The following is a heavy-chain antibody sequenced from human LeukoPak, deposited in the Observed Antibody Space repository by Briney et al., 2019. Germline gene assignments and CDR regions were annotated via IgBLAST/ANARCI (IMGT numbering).Heavy chain of an antibody. J-gene: IGHJ4*02. CDR1: GFTFSSYA. CDR3: AIEPRLVRLGYFDY. V-gene: IGHV3-23*01. Sequence: QPGGSLRLPCAASGFTFSSYAMSWVRQAPGKGLEWVSAISGSGGSTYYADSVKGRFTISRDNSKNTLYLQMNSLRPDDTAFYYCAIEPRLVRLGYFDYWGQGTLVTVSS. D-gene: IGHD6-19*01. CDR2: ISGSGGST.